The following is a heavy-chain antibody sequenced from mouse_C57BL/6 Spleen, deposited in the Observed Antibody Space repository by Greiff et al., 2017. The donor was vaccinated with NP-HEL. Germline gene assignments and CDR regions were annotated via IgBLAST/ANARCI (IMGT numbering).Heavy chain of an antibody. D-gene: IGHD1-1*01. CDR1: GYTFTSYG. CDR3: ARDRSSPLYAMDY. Sequence: QVQLKESGAELARPGASVKLSCKASGYTFTSYGISWVKQRTGQGLEWIGEIYPRSGNTYYNAKFKGKATLTADKSSSTAYMERRSLTSEDSAVYFCARDRSSPLYAMDYWGQGTSVTVSS. J-gene: IGHJ4*01. V-gene: IGHV1-81*01. CDR2: IYPRSGNT.